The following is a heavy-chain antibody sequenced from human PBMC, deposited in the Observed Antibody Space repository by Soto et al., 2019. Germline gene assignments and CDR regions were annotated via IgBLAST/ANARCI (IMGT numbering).Heavy chain of an antibody. CDR3: AASTFLSGVNGYFHLDF. D-gene: IGHD2-21*01. CDR2: IIPIYDSP. V-gene: IGHV1-69*06. J-gene: IGHJ4*02. CDR1: GDTFNNYA. Sequence: QVHLVQSGTEMKKPGSSVKVSCKASGDTFNNYAISWVRQAPGQGLQWMGGIIPIYDSPSYAQGSHNRVTTTADRSTSTAHLELNGVTSEDTAVYYCAASTFLSGVNGYFHLDFWGQGTLVTVSS.